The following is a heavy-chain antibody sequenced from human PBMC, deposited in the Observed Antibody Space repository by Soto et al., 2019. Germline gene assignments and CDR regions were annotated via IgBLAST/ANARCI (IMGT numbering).Heavy chain of an antibody. CDR3: ARGLISGSHYSGGWYYFDS. Sequence: SETLSLTRDVYGGSIRANFWSWIRQPPGKGLQWIGQINHSGSPNYNPSLKSRVTISVHTSSSQFSLELSSVTAADTAVYYCARGLISGSHYSGGWYYFDSWGQGTQVTVS. V-gene: IGHV4-34*01. CDR1: GGSIRANF. CDR2: INHSGSP. J-gene: IGHJ4*02. D-gene: IGHD1-26*01.